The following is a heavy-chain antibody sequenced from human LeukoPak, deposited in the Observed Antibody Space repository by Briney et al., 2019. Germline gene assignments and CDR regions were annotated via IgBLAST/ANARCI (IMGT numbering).Heavy chain of an antibody. CDR1: GFTFSSYW. CDR2: IKQDGSEK. D-gene: IGHD3-3*01. V-gene: IGHV3-7*01. J-gene: IGHJ4*02. CDR3: ARGFIPKLRFLEWLLFY. Sequence: GGSLRLSCAASGFTFSSYWMSWFRQAPGKGLEWVANIKQDGSEKYYVDSVKGRFTISRDNAKNSLYLQMNSLRAEDTAVYYCARGFIPKLRFLEWLLFYWGQGTLVTVSS.